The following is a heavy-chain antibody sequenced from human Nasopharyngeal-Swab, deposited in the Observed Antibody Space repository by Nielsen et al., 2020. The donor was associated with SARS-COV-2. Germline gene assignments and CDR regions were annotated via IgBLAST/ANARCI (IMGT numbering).Heavy chain of an antibody. J-gene: IGHJ6*03. CDR2: INHSGST. V-gene: IGHV4-34*01. CDR3: ARVSILKVVVVGYYYYMDV. D-gene: IGHD2-15*01. Sequence: WIRQPPGKGLEWIGGINHSGSTNYNPSLKSRVTISVDTSKNQFSLKLSSVTAADTAVYYCARVSILKVVVVGYYYYMDVWGKGTTVTVSS.